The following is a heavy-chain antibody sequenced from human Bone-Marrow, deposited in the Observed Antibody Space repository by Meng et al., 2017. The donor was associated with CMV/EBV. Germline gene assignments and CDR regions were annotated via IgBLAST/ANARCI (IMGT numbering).Heavy chain of an antibody. CDR3: ARDGYYSSSSDVDY. V-gene: IGHV1-2*02. CDR2: INPNSGGT. CDR1: GYTFTSYD. Sequence: ASVKVSCKASGYTFTSYDINWVRQATGQGLEWMGWINPNSGGTNYAQKFQGRVTMTRDTSISTAYMELSRLRSDDTAVYYCARDGYYSSSSDVDYWGQGTLVTVSS. J-gene: IGHJ4*02. D-gene: IGHD6-6*01.